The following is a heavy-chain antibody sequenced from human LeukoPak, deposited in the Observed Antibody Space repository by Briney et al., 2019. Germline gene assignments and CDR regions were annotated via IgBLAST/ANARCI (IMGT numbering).Heavy chain of an antibody. V-gene: IGHV3-23*01. CDR2: ISGSGGST. Sequence: PGGSLRLSCAASGFTFSSYAMSWVRQAPGKGLEWVSAISGSGGSTYYADSVKGRFTISRDNSKNTLYLQMNSLRAEDTAVYYCEKDLGGSGDYRPYWGQGSVVTVSS. J-gene: IGHJ4*02. D-gene: IGHD2-21*02. CDR1: GFTFSSYA. CDR3: EKDLGGSGDYRPY.